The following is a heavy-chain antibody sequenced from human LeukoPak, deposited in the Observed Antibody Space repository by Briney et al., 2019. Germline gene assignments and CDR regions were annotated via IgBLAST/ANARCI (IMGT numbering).Heavy chain of an antibody. V-gene: IGHV3-23*01. Sequence: PGGSLRLSCAASGFTFSSYAMSWVRQAPGKGLEWVSAISGSGGSTYCADSVKGRFTISRDNAKNSLYLQMNSLRAEDTAVYYCASINYYDSSGYAYWGQGTLVTVSS. J-gene: IGHJ4*02. D-gene: IGHD3-22*01. CDR1: GFTFSSYA. CDR3: ASINYYDSSGYAY. CDR2: ISGSGGST.